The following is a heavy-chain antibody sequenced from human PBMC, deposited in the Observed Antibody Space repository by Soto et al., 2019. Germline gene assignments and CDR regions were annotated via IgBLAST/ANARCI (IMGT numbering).Heavy chain of an antibody. CDR2: IYYSGST. V-gene: IGHV4-59*08. D-gene: IGHD1-26*01. J-gene: IGHJ3*02. CDR3: ARRYGSAFDI. CDR1: GGSISSYY. Sequence: SETLSLTCTVSGGSISSYYWSWIRQPPGKGLEWIGYIYYSGSTNYNPSLKSRVTISVDTSKNQFSLRLSSVAAADTAVYYCARRYGSAFDIWGQRTMVTVSS.